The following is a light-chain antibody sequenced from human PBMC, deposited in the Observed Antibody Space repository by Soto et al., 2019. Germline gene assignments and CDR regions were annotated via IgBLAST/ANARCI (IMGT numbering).Light chain of an antibody. J-gene: IGLJ1*01. CDR3: SSYTSSSTLSV. CDR1: SSDVGGYNY. CDR2: DVS. V-gene: IGLV2-14*01. Sequence: QSVRTQPASVSGSPGQSITISCTGTSSDVGGYNYVSWYQQHPGKAPKLMIYDVSNRPSGVSNRFSGSKSGNTASLTISGLQAEDEADYYCSSYTSSSTLSVFGTGTKVTVL.